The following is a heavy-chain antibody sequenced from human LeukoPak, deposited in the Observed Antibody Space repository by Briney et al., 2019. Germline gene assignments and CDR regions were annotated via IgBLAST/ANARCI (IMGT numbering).Heavy chain of an antibody. CDR3: ARGGNYCSGGSCYTLAFDI. V-gene: IGHV4-59*01. J-gene: IGHJ3*02. D-gene: IGHD2-15*01. CDR2: IYYSGST. Sequence: SETLSLTCTVSGGSISSCYWSWIRQPPGKGLEWIGYIYYSGSTNYNPSLKSRVTISVDTSKNQFSLKLSPVTAADTAVYYCARGGNYCSGGSCYTLAFDIWGQGTMVTVSS. CDR1: GGSISSCY.